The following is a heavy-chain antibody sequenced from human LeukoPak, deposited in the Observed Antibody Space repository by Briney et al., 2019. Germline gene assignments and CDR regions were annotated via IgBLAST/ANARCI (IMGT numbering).Heavy chain of an antibody. CDR2: INHIVGT. J-gene: IGHJ3*02. CDR1: GGSFSGYS. CDR3: ARDLLDDAFDI. V-gene: IGHV4-34*01. Sequence: SETLSLTCAVHGGSFSGYSWSWIRQPPGRGLEWVWEINHIVGTNYNPSLKSRVTMSVDTSKNQYSLKLSSVTAADTAVYYCARDLLDDAFDIWGQGTMVTVSS. D-gene: IGHD2-15*01.